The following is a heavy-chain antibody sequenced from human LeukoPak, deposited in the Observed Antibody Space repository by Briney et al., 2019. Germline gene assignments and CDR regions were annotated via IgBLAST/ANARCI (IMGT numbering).Heavy chain of an antibody. D-gene: IGHD3-10*01. CDR2: IYYSGST. J-gene: IGHJ5*02. V-gene: IGHV4-59*08. Sequence: SGTLSLTCTVSGASISSYFWTWIRQSPGKGLEWIGYIYYSGSTNYNPSLKSRVTISVDTSKNQFSLKLNSVTAADTAVYHCARYDYGSGYPGSWLDPWGQGTLVTVSS. CDR3: ARYDYGSGYPGSWLDP. CDR1: GASISSYF.